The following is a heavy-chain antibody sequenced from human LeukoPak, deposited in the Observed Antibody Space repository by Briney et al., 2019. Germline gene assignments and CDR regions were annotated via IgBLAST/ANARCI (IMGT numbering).Heavy chain of an antibody. CDR3: ARGHTHDY. Sequence: SETLSLTCAVYGGSFSGYYWSWIRQPPGKGLEWIGEINHSGSTNYNPSLKSRVTIPVDTSKNQFSLKLSPVTAADTAVYYCARGHTHDYWGQGTLVTVSS. J-gene: IGHJ4*02. CDR2: INHSGST. V-gene: IGHV4-34*01. CDR1: GGSFSGYY.